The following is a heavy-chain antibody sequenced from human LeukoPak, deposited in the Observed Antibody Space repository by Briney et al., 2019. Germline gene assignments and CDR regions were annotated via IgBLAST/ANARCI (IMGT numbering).Heavy chain of an antibody. CDR1: GFTFSSYA. V-gene: IGHV3-30-3*01. J-gene: IGHJ4*02. CDR2: ISYDGSNK. D-gene: IGHD3-10*01. Sequence: GWSLRLSCAASGFTFSSYAMHWVRQAPGKGLEWVAVISYDGSNKYYADSVKGRFTISRDNSKNTLYLQMNSLRAEDTAVYYCARDPTILLWFGSTLSQDYWGQGTLVTVSS. CDR3: ARDPTILLWFGSTLSQDY.